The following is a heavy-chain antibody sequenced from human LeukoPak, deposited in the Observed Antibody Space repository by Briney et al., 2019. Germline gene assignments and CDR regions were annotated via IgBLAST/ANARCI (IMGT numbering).Heavy chain of an antibody. CDR1: GFTFCSYW. CDR2: INPGGSSI. V-gene: IGHV3-74*01. D-gene: IGHD1-14*01. Sequence: GGSLRLSCAASGFTFCSYWMRWVRQVPGKGLMWVARINPGGSSITYADSVKGRFTISRDNAKNTLYLQMDSLRAEDTGVYYCARSNQADDYWGQGTLVTVSS. J-gene: IGHJ4*02. CDR3: ARSNQADDY.